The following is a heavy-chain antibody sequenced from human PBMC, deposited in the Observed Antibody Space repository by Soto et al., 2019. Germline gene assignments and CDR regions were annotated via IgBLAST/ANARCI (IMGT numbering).Heavy chain of an antibody. J-gene: IGHJ4*02. CDR3: ASGMSTSLAFDY. D-gene: IGHD2-2*01. V-gene: IGHV3-21*01. CDR2: ISSSSSYI. Sequence: GGSLRLSCAASGFTFSSYSMNWVRQAPGKGLEWVSSISSSSSYIYYADSVKGRFTISRDNAKNSLYLQMNSLRAEDTAVYYCASGMSTSLAFDYWGQGTLVTVSS. CDR1: GFTFSSYS.